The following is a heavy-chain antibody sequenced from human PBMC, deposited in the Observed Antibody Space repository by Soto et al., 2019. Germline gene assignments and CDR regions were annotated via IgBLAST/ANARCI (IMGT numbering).Heavy chain of an antibody. CDR3: ARDGGEVIPAAIGGGYGMDV. CDR2: ISGSNIYT. CDR1: GFTFSDCY. V-gene: IGHV3-11*06. Sequence: GGSLRLSCAASGFTFSDCYMSWIRQAPGKGLEWISYISGSNIYTNYADSVKGRFTISRDNANNSLYLQMDSLRVEDTAVYYCARDGGEVIPAAIGGGYGMDVWGQGTTVTVSS. J-gene: IGHJ6*02. D-gene: IGHD2-2*01.